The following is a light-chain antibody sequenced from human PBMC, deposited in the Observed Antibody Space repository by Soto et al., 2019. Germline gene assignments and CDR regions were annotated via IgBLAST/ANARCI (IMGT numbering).Light chain of an antibody. CDR2: GAS. J-gene: IGKJ5*01. CDR1: QSISSY. CDR3: QQAYSFPIT. Sequence: DIQMTQSPSSLSASVGDRVTITCRASQSISSYLIWYQQKPGKAPNLLIHGASRLQSGVPARFSGSGSGTDFTLSINSLQPEDFATYYCQQAYSFPITFGQGTRLETK. V-gene: IGKV1-39*01.